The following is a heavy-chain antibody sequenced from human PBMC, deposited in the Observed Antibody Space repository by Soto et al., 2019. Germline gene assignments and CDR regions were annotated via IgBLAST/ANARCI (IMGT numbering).Heavy chain of an antibody. J-gene: IGHJ4*02. Sequence: PGGSLRLSCVVSGLAFSTYWMSWVRQAPGKGLEWVANITQDGSERYYADSVKGRFTISRDNSQTTLYLHMNSLRGEDTAVYYCPRGDRGSGSYSSVDYWGQGTLVTVSS. CDR1: GLAFSTYW. CDR2: ITQDGSER. V-gene: IGHV3-7*01. D-gene: IGHD3-10*01. CDR3: PRGDRGSGSYSSVDY.